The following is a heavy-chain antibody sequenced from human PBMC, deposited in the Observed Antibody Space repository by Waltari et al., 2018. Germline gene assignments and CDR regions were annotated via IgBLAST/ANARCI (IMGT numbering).Heavy chain of an antibody. Sequence: QVQLQESGPGLVKPSETLSLTCTVSGYSISSGYYWGWIRQPPGKGLEWIGSIDHSGSTYYNPSLKSRVTISVDTSKNQFSLKLSSVTAADTAVYYCASLGVSGYYYMDVWGKGTTVTISS. D-gene: IGHD2-8*01. CDR1: GYSISSGYY. V-gene: IGHV4-38-2*02. J-gene: IGHJ6*03. CDR3: ASLGVSGYYYMDV. CDR2: IDHSGST.